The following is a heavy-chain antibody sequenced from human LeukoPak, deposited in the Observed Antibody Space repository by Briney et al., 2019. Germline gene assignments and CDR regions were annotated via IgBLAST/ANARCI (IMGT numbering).Heavy chain of an antibody. CDR3: ARGGITIFGVVSYMDV. J-gene: IGHJ6*03. V-gene: IGHV3-30*04. D-gene: IGHD3-3*01. CDR1: RFTFSNYA. Sequence: GGSLRLSCAASRFTFSNYAMHWVRQAPGKGLEWVAVISYDGFDKYYADSVKGRFTISRDNSKSTLLLQMNSLRAEDTALYYCARGGITIFGVVSYMDVWGKGTTVTVSS. CDR2: ISYDGFDK.